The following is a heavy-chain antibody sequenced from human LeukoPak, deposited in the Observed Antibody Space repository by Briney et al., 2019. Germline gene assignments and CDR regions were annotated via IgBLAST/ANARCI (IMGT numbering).Heavy chain of an antibody. V-gene: IGHV3-48*01. J-gene: IGHJ3*02. CDR2: IGTTTSNI. CDR1: GFTFSNYG. D-gene: IGHD6-19*01. Sequence: GGSLRLSCAASGFTFSNYGMNWVRQAPGKGLEWVSYIGTTTSNIYYADSVKGRFTISRDNAKNSLYLQMNSLRAEDTAVYYCAKTGWGIAVAGTEGAFDIWGQGTMVTVSS. CDR3: AKTGWGIAVAGTEGAFDI.